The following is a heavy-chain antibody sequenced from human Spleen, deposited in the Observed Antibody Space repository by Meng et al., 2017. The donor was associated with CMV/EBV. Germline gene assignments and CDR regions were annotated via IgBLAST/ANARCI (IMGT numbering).Heavy chain of an antibody. J-gene: IGHJ4*02. CDR3: ARAITPNHLNPGY. D-gene: IGHD1-14*01. CDR2: IFYSGNT. V-gene: IGHV4-34*12. Sequence: GVSGSSFEDYYWTWIRQTPGKGLEWIGNIFYSGNTFYNPSLNSRLTISVDTSKNRFSLRLSSVTAADTAVYYCARAITPNHLNPGYWGQGMLVTVSS. CDR1: GSSFEDYY.